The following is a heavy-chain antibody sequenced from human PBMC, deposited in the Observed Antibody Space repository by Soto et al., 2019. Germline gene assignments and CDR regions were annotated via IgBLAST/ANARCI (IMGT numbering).Heavy chain of an antibody. J-gene: IGHJ3*02. CDR3: AKDPLFPDALDI. V-gene: IGHV3-23*01. Sequence: GRSLRLSCAASGFTFSSYAMSWVRQAPGKGLEWVSATSGSGGSTYYADSVKGRFTTSRDNSKNTLYLQMNSLRAEDTAVYYCAKDPLFPDALDIWGQGTMVTVSS. CDR1: GFTFSSYA. CDR2: TSGSGGST. D-gene: IGHD2-21*01.